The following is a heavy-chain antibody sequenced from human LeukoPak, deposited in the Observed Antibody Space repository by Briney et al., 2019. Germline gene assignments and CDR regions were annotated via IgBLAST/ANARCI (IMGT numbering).Heavy chain of an antibody. Sequence: GGSLRLSCAASGFTFSSYGMHWVRQAPGKGLVWVAVISYDGSNKYYADSVKGRFTISRDNSKNTLYLQMNSLRAEDTAVYYCAKVKQRQQKRKRLNAFDIWGQGTMVTVSS. J-gene: IGHJ3*02. CDR3: AKVKQRQQKRKRLNAFDI. CDR1: GFTFSSYG. D-gene: IGHD6-19*01. V-gene: IGHV3-30*18. CDR2: ISYDGSNK.